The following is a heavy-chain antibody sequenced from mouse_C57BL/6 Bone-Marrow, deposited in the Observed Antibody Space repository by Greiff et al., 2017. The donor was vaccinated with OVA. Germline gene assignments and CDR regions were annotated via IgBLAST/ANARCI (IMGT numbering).Heavy chain of an antibody. CDR2: IYPGDGDT. CDR3: ARRDYDYPFDY. D-gene: IGHD2-4*01. Sequence: QVQLKQSGPELVKPGASVKISCKASGYAFSSSWMNWVKQRPGKGLEWIGRIYPGDGDTNYNGKFKGKATLTADKSSSTAYMQLSSLTSEDSAVYFGARRDYDYPFDYWGQGTTLTVSS. CDR1: GYAFSSSW. V-gene: IGHV1-82*01. J-gene: IGHJ2*01.